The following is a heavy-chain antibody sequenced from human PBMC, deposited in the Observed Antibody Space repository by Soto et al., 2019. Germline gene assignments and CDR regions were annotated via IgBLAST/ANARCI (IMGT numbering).Heavy chain of an antibody. CDR1: GYTFTGYY. Sequence: ASVKVSCKASGYTFTGYYMHWVRQAPGQGLEWMGWINPNSGGTNYAQKFQGRVTMTRDTSISTAYMELSRLRSDDTAVYYCAKGDSSWVSWFDPWGQGTLVTVSS. D-gene: IGHD6-19*01. J-gene: IGHJ5*02. CDR2: INPNSGGT. CDR3: AKGDSSWVSWFDP. V-gene: IGHV1-2*02.